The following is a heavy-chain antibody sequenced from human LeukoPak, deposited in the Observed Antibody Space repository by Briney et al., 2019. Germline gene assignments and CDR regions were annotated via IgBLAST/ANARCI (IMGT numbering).Heavy chain of an antibody. D-gene: IGHD3-10*01. J-gene: IGHJ4*02. CDR1: RYTFSGYY. CDR3: ARDISMVRGIISPFDY. CDR2: INPNSGGT. V-gene: IGHV1-2*02. Sequence: ASVKVSCKASRYTFSGYYIHWVRQAPGQGLEWMGWINPNSGGTNYAQKFQGRVSMTRDTSIRTAYLELRRLRSDDTAVYYCARDISMVRGIISPFDYWGQGTLVTVSS.